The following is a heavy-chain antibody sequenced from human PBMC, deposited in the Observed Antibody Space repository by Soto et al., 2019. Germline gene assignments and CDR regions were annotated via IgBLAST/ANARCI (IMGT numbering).Heavy chain of an antibody. Sequence: SETLSLTCAVYGGSFSGYYWSWIRQPPGKGLEWIGEINHSGSTNYNPSLKSRVTISVDTSKNQFSLKLSSVTAADTAVYYCARGWSITMIPKGYGMDVWGQGTTVTVSS. V-gene: IGHV4-34*01. CDR3: ARGWSITMIPKGYGMDV. J-gene: IGHJ6*02. CDR1: GGSFSGYY. CDR2: INHSGST. D-gene: IGHD3-22*01.